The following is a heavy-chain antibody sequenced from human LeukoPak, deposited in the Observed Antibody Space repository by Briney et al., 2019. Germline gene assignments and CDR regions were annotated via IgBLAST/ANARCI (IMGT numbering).Heavy chain of an antibody. D-gene: IGHD2-15*01. CDR2: IHSAGSA. CDR3: ASLYCSRGSCAFDV. Sequence: PGGSLRLSCAASGFAISANYMTWVRQSPGKGLDWVSLIHSAGSADYADSVKGRFTISRDNSKNTVFLQLNSLRAEDTAMYYCASLYCSRGSCAFDVWGQGTLVTVSS. J-gene: IGHJ5*02. CDR1: GFAISANY. V-gene: IGHV3-66*01.